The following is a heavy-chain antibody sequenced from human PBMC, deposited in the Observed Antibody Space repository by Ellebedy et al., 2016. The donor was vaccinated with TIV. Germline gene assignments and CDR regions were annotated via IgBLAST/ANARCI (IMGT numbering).Heavy chain of an antibody. CDR2: ISSTSSTI. V-gene: IGHV3-48*03. Sequence: GESLKISXAASGFTISSYDMNWVRQAPGKGLEWVSYISSTSSTIYYADSVKGRFTISRDNAKSTLYLQMDSLRAEDTAVYYCAREVPASGYALDYWGQGTLVTVS. J-gene: IGHJ4*02. D-gene: IGHD5-18*01. CDR3: AREVPASGYALDY. CDR1: GFTISSYD.